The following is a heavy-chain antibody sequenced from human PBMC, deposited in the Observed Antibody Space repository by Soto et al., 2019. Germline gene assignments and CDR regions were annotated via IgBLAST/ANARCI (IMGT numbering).Heavy chain of an antibody. Sequence: QVQLQESGPGLVKPSETLSLTCTVSGDFISNFYWSWIRQPAGKGLQSLGRISASGRSNYNPNLQSRVAMSLDTSKNQSPLRLTSLSAADTAVYFCARGMGRYFDLWGRGTLVTVFS. CDR3: ARGMGRYFDL. J-gene: IGHJ2*01. CDR1: GDFISNFY. D-gene: IGHD2-8*01. V-gene: IGHV4-4*07. CDR2: ISASGRS.